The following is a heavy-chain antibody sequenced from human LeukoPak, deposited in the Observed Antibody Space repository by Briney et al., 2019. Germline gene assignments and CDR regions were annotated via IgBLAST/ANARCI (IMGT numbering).Heavy chain of an antibody. CDR2: IYSRGST. V-gene: IGHV4-61*02. CDR1: GGSISSGNYY. J-gene: IGHJ4*02. CDR3: ARGEVYWRTPFDY. Sequence: SETLSLTCTVSGGSISSGNYYLNWIRQPAGKGLEWIGRIYSRGSTNYNSSLKSRVTISLDTSKNQFSLKLTSVTAADTAVYYCARGEVYWRTPFDYWGQGTLVTVSS. D-gene: IGHD1-1*01.